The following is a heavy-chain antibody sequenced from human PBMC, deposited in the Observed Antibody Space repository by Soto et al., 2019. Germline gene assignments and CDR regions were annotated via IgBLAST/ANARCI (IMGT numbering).Heavy chain of an antibody. CDR1: GYSLTELS. J-gene: IGHJ6*02. CDR3: ATDGAPAVEEVLPEYYYYPMDV. Sequence: QVQLVQSGAEVKKPGASVKVSCKVSGYSLTELSIHWVRQAPGKGLEWMGAFDPEDGDTLYTQKFQGRVTMSKDTSTDTAYMELRRLTSEDTGVYYCATDGAPAVEEVLPEYYYYPMDVWGQGTTVIVSS. D-gene: IGHD1-26*01. V-gene: IGHV1-24*01. CDR2: FDPEDGDT.